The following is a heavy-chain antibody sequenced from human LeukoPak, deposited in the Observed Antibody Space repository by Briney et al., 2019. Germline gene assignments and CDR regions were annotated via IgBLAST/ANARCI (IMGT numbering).Heavy chain of an antibody. Sequence: SVKVSCKASGGTLSSYAISWVRQAPGQGLEWMGGITPIFGTTNYAQKFQGRVTIIADESTSTAYMELSSLRSEDTAVYYCARSWYSGSKVGFDPWGQGTLVTVSS. J-gene: IGHJ5*02. CDR1: GGTLSSYA. D-gene: IGHD1-26*01. V-gene: IGHV1-69*13. CDR2: ITPIFGTT. CDR3: ARSWYSGSKVGFDP.